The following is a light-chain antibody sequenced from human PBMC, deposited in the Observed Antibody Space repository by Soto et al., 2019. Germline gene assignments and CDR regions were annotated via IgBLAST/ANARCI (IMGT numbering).Light chain of an antibody. CDR1: QSISSW. Sequence: DIQMTQSPSTLSASVGDRVTITRRARQSISSWLAWYQQKPGKAPKLLIYDASSLESGVPSRFSGSGSGTEFTLTISSLQPDDFATYYCQQYNSYSLAFGQGTKVDIK. V-gene: IGKV1-5*01. CDR3: QQYNSYSLA. J-gene: IGKJ1*01. CDR2: DAS.